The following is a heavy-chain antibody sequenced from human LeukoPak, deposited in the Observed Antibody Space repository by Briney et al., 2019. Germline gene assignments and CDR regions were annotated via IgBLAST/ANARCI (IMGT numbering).Heavy chain of an antibody. D-gene: IGHD3/OR15-3a*01. CDR3: ARSGGLGGYYFDY. CDR1: GFTFSSYA. CDR2: MSSSGGST. V-gene: IGHV3-23*01. J-gene: IGHJ4*02. Sequence: GGSLRLSCAASGFTFSSYAMSWVRQAPGKGLEWVSDMSSSGGSTSYADSVKGRFTISRDNSKNTLYLQMNSLRAEDTAVYYCARSGGLGGYYFDYWGQGTLVTVSS.